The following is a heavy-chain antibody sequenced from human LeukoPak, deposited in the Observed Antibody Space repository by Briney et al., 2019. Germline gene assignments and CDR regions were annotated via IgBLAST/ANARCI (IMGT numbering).Heavy chain of an antibody. CDR3: ARRAPSAGYFDL. J-gene: IGHJ2*01. CDR1: GGSISSGGYY. CDR2: IYYSGST. Sequence: SQTLSLTCTVSGGSISSGGYYWSWIRQHPGKGLEWIGYIYYSGSTYYNPSLQSRITISMDTSKNQFSLKLSSVTAADTAAYFCARRAPSAGYFDLWGRGTLVTVSS. V-gene: IGHV4-31*03.